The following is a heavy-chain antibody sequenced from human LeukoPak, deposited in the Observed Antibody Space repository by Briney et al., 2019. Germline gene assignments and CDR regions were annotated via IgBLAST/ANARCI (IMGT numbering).Heavy chain of an antibody. J-gene: IGHJ5*02. Sequence: GGSLRLSCVASGFTFSSYAMSWVRQAPGKVLEWVSTISDSGDNTYYADSVKGRFTISRDNSKNTLYLQMNSLRAEDTAVYYCAKDGLAIFGVVHSNNWFDPWGQGTLVTVSS. CDR1: GFTFSSYA. D-gene: IGHD3-3*01. CDR2: ISDSGDNT. V-gene: IGHV3-23*01. CDR3: AKDGLAIFGVVHSNNWFDP.